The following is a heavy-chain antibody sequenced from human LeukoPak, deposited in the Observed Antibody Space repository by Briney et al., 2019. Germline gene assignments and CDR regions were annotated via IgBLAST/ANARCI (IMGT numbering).Heavy chain of an antibody. CDR3: ARVTGDPYYLDS. J-gene: IGHJ4*02. CDR2: IIPILNRP. V-gene: IGHV1-69*04. D-gene: IGHD7-27*01. CDR1: GDTFSTYA. Sequence: GASVKVSCKASGDTFSTYAIIWVRQAPGQGLEWMGRIIPILNRPNYPQKFQDRVTITADKSTNTAYMELSGLRSGDTAVYFCARVTGDPYYLDSWGQGTLITVSS.